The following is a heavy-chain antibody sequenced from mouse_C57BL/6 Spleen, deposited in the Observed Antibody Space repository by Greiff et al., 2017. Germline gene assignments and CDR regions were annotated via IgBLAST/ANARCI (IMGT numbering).Heavy chain of an antibody. J-gene: IGHJ4*01. CDR2: IDPSDSYT. D-gene: IGHD3-2*02. CDR1: GYTFTSYW. CDR3: ARGSGQRRLLHYYAMDY. V-gene: IGHV1-69*01. Sequence: QVQLQQPGAELVMPGASVKLSCKASGYTFTSYWMHWVKQRPGQGLEWIGEIDPSDSYTNYNQKFKGKSTLTVDKSSSTAYMQLSSLTSEDSAVYYCARGSGQRRLLHYYAMDYWGQGTSVTVSS.